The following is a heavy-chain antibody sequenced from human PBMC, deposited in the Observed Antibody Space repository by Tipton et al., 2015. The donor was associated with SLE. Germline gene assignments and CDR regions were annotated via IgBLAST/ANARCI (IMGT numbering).Heavy chain of an antibody. CDR3: ARLGASGFDY. Sequence: SLRLSCAASGFTFSSYAMSWVRQAPGKGLEWVSVIYSGGSTYYADSVKGRFTITRDNARNSLYLQMNSLGDEDTAVYYCARLGASGFDYWGQGSLVTVSS. V-gene: IGHV3-23*03. J-gene: IGHJ4*02. CDR1: GFTFSSYA. CDR2: IYSGGST. D-gene: IGHD7-27*01.